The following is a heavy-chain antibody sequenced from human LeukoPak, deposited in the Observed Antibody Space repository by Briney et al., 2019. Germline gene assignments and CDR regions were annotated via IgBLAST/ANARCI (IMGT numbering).Heavy chain of an antibody. CDR1: GYTFSSYG. CDR2: INSYNGNT. CDR3: ARGFTYYYDSSGYPILRY. J-gene: IGHJ4*02. D-gene: IGHD3-22*01. Sequence: ASVKVSCKASGYTFSSYGVSSVRQAPGQGLEWMGWINSYNGNTIYPQKLQGRVSMTTDASTSTAYMELRSLRSDDTAVYYCARGFTYYYDSSGYPILRYWGQGTLVTVSS. V-gene: IGHV1-18*01.